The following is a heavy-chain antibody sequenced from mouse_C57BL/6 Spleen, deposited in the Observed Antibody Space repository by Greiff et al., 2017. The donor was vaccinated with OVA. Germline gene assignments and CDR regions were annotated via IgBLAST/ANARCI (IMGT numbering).Heavy chain of an antibody. V-gene: IGHV8-12*01. D-gene: IGHD3-2*02. CDR3: ARDSSGYVKFAY. Sequence: VKLVESGPGILQSSQTLSLTCSFSGFSLSTSGMGVSWIRQPSGKGLEWLAHIYWDDDKRYNPSLKSRLTISKDTSRNQVFLKITSVDTADTATYYCARDSSGYVKFAYWGQGTLVTVSA. CDR2: IYWDDDK. J-gene: IGHJ3*01. CDR1: GFSLSTSGMG.